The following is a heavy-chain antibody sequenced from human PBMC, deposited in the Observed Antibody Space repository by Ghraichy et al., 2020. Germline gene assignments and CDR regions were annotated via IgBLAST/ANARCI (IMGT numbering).Heavy chain of an antibody. V-gene: IGHV1-18*01. J-gene: IGHJ4*02. CDR2: ISAYNGNT. Sequence: ASVKVSCKASGYTFTSYGISWVRQAPGQGLEWMGWISAYNGNTNYAQKLQGRVTMTTDTSTSTAYMELRSLRSDDTAVYYCARAGSVPGIAVATYYWGQGTLVTVSS. CDR3: ARAGSVPGIAVATYY. CDR1: GYTFTSYG. D-gene: IGHD6-19*01.